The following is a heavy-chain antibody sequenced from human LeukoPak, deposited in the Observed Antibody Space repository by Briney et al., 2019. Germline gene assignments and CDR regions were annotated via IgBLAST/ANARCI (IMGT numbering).Heavy chain of an antibody. D-gene: IGHD3/OR15-3a*01. J-gene: IGHJ4*02. CDR3: GDFDKG. Sequence: GGSLRLSCAVSGFTFSDCWMTWVRQAPGKGLEWVATINRGGSETYYVDCVKGGFTISRDDARNPLYLQMNGLRAEDAAVYFCGDFDKGWGQGTLVTVSS. V-gene: IGHV3-7*01. CDR1: GFTFSDCW. CDR2: INRGGSET.